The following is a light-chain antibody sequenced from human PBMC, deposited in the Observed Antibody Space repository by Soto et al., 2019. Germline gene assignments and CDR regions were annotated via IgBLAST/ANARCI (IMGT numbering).Light chain of an antibody. J-gene: IGLJ3*02. CDR3: GTWDSSLSAGV. CDR2: DNN. V-gene: IGLV1-51*01. CDR1: TSNIGNNY. Sequence: QSVLTQPPSVSAAPGQGVTISCSGATSNIGNNYVSWYQQLPGTAPKLLIYDNNKRPSGIPDRFSGSKSGTSATLGITGLQTGDEADYYCGTWDSSLSAGVFGGGTKLTVL.